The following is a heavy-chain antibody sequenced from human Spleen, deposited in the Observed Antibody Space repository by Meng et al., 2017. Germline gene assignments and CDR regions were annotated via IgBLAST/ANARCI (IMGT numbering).Heavy chain of an antibody. CDR3: ARVENGGFGDYFDY. Sequence: QVQLQESGPGLVKPSQTLSLTCTVSGDSISSGVHYWSWIRQHPGGGLEWIGYIYYSGSTNYNPSLKSRLIISVDTSNNQFSLKLSSVTAADTAVYYCARVENGGFGDYFDYWGQGTLVTVSS. V-gene: IGHV4-31*03. D-gene: IGHD2-8*01. CDR2: IYYSGST. J-gene: IGHJ4*02. CDR1: GDSISSGVHY.